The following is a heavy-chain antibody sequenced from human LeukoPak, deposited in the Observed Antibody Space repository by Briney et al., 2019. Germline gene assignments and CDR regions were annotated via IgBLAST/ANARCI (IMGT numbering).Heavy chain of an antibody. CDR2: IYYSGST. CDR1: GGSISSYY. D-gene: IGHD1-1*01. CDR3: ARRRHNWNDGLNNWFDP. J-gene: IGHJ5*02. V-gene: IGHV4-59*12. Sequence: SETLSLTCTVSGGSISSYYWSWIRQPPGKGLEWIGYIYYSGSTNYNPSLKSRVTISVDTSKNQFSLKLSSVTAADTAVYYCARRRHNWNDGLNNWFDPWGQGTLVTVSS.